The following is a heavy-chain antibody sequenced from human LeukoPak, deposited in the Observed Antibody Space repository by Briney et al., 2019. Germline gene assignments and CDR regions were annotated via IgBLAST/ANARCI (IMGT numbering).Heavy chain of an antibody. D-gene: IGHD3-10*01. CDR2: ISSSGSTI. J-gene: IGHJ4*02. CDR1: GFTFSSYE. Sequence: GGSLRLSCAASGFTFSSYEMNWVRQAPGKGLEWVSYISSSGSTIYYADSVKGRFTISRDNAKNSLYLQMNSLRAEDTAVYYCARVRDKLLWFGELSRWGQGTLVTVSS. V-gene: IGHV3-48*03. CDR3: ARVRDKLLWFGELSR.